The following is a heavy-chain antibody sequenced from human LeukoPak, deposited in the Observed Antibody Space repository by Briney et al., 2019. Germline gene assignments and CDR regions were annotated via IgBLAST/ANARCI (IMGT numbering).Heavy chain of an antibody. CDR2: ISYIGST. J-gene: IGHJ3*02. D-gene: IGHD4-17*01. CDR3: ARDLVTVTKGFDI. CDR1: GDSLSSHY. Sequence: SETLSLTCTVSGDSLSSHYWSWIRQPPGKGLEWIGYISYIGSTNYNPSLKSRVTISIDTSKNQFSLKLSSVTAADTAVSYCARDLVTVTKGFDIWGQGTMVSVSS. V-gene: IGHV4-59*11.